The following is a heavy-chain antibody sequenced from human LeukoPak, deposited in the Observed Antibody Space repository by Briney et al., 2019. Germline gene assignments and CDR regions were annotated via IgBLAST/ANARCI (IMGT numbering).Heavy chain of an antibody. D-gene: IGHD3-10*01. CDR2: ISYDGSNK. Sequence: GGSLRLSCAASGFTFSSYGMHWVRQAPGKGLEWVAVISYDGSNKYYADSVKGRFTISSDNSKNTLYLQMNSLRAEDTAVYYCARARRSGGITLVRGVKDRGWFDPWGQGTLVTVSS. V-gene: IGHV3-30*03. CDR1: GFTFSSYG. CDR3: ARARRSGGITLVRGVKDRGWFDP. J-gene: IGHJ5*02.